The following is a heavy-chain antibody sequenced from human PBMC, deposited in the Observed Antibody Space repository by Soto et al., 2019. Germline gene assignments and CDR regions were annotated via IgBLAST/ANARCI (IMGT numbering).Heavy chain of an antibody. D-gene: IGHD3-9*01. CDR2: IYYSGST. V-gene: IGHV4-59*01. CDR1: GGSISSYY. CDR3: ARGETELRYFDWGYYYGMDV. Sequence: SETLSLTCTVSGGSISSYYWSWIRQPPGKGLEWIGYIYYSGSTNYNPSLKSRVTISVDTSKNQFSLKLSSVTAADTAVYYCARGETELRYFDWGYYYGMDVWGQGTTVTVSS. J-gene: IGHJ6*02.